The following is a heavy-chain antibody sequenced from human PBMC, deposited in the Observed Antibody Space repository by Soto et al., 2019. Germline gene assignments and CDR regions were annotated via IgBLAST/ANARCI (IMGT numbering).Heavy chain of an antibody. J-gene: IGHJ4*02. CDR1: GYSFSTHA. D-gene: IGHD1-7*01. CDR2: INSVNDHT. CDR3: ARNILGGTTDY. V-gene: IGHV1-3*01. Sequence: ASVKVSCKASGYSFSTHAMHWVRQAPGQGLEWVGWINSVNDHTIYSEKFQGRVTITSDTSATTAYKEMSSLTSEDTAIYYCARNILGGTTDYWGQGTLVTVSS.